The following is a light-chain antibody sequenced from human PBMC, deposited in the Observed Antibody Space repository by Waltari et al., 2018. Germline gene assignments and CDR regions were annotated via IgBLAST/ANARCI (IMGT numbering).Light chain of an antibody. CDR3: QSYDTSLSVV. CDR2: GVN. V-gene: IGLV1-40*01. CDR1: GSNIGAGYD. J-gene: IGLJ2*01. Sequence: QSVLTQPPSVSGAPGQSVTISCTGSGSNIGAGYDTHWYQQLPGKAPRLLIYGVNTRPVGVPDRFVGSQSGTSASLAITGLQAEDEGDYYCQSYDTSLSVVFGGGTKLTVL.